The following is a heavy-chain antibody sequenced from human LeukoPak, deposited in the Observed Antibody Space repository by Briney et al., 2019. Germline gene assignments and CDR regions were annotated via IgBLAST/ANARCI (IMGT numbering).Heavy chain of an antibody. CDR3: ARGGLDSSSSHQFDY. Sequence: PGGSLRLSCAASGFTFSSYGMHWVRQAPGKGLEWVAVIWYDGSNKYYADSVKGRFTISRDNSKNTLYLQMNSLRAEDTAVYYCARGGLDSSSSHQFDYWGQGTLVTVSS. J-gene: IGHJ4*02. D-gene: IGHD6-13*01. CDR1: GFTFSSYG. V-gene: IGHV3-33*01. CDR2: IWYDGSNK.